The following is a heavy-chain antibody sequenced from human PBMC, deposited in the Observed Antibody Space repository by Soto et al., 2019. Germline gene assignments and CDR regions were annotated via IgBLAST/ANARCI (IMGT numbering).Heavy chain of an antibody. D-gene: IGHD5-12*01. J-gene: IGHJ6*03. V-gene: IGHV4-39*01. CDR1: GGSISSSSYY. CDR3: ARQDNSGYDYKRDYYYYMDV. CDR2: IYYSGST. Sequence: KASETLSLTCTVSGGSISSSSYYWGWIRQPPGKGLEWIGSIYYSGSTYYNPSLKSRVTISVDTSKNQFSLKLSSVTAADTAVYYCARQDNSGYDYKRDYYYYMDVWGKGTTVTVSS.